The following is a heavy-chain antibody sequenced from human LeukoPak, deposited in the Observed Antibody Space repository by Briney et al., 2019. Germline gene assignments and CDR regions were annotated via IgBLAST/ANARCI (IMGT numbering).Heavy chain of an antibody. J-gene: IGHJ6*04. CDR2: IRYDGSIK. CDR3: AELGITMIGGV. CDR1: GFTLSSYG. D-gene: IGHD3-10*02. V-gene: IGHV3-30*02. Sequence: GGSLRLSCAASGFTLSSYGMHWVRQAPGKGLEWVAFIRYDGSIKYYADSVKGRFTISRDNSKNTLSPQMNSLRAEDTAVYYCAELGITMIGGVWGKGTTVTISS.